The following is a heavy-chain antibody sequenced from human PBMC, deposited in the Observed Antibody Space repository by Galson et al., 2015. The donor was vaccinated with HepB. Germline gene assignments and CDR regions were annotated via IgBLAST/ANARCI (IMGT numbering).Heavy chain of an antibody. D-gene: IGHD1-26*01. CDR2: INTYNGQT. Sequence: SVKVSCKASGYTFTSHTLDWLRQAPGQGPEWVGRINTYNGQTDFAQKFQGRVTMTIETSTSTAYLELRSLSSDDTAVYYCARRNFDEGAFDYWGQGTLVTVSS. J-gene: IGHJ4*02. CDR1: GYTFTSHT. CDR3: ARRNFDEGAFDY. V-gene: IGHV1-18*01.